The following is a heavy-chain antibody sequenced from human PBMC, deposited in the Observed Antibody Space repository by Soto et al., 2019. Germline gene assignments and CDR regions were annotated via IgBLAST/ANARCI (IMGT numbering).Heavy chain of an antibody. CDR3: ARATMPFWRCYSLSSLDR. Sequence: SETLPLTCTVSGASISDGPYFWSWIRRLPGRGLEWIAFIFSSGTPYYNPSLKSRLTILVDTSKNQLSLELSSVTAADTAVYYCARATMPFWRCYSLSSLDRWGPGSLVT. J-gene: IGHJ5*02. CDR1: GASISDGPYF. CDR2: IFSSGTP. D-gene: IGHD3-3*01. V-gene: IGHV4-31*03.